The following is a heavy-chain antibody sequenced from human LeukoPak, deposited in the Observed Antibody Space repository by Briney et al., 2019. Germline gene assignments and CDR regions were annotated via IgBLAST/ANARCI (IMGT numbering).Heavy chain of an antibody. CDR3: VRIKVSAFDI. V-gene: IGHV3-48*03. J-gene: IGHJ3*02. CDR2: ISSSGTPI. CDR1: GFAFSSYE. Sequence: PGGSLRLSCAASGFAFSSYEMNWVRQAPGKGLEWVSYISSSGTPIYYADSVKGRFTISRDNAKNSLYLQMNSLRAEDTSVYYCVRIKVSAFDIWGQGTVVTVSS.